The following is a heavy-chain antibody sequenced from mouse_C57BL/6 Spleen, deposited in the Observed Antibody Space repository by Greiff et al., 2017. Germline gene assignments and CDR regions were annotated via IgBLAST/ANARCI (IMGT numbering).Heavy chain of an antibody. J-gene: IGHJ3*01. CDR3: TRSRNYGSSYGFAY. D-gene: IGHD1-1*01. Sequence: QVQLQQSGAELVRPGASVTLSCKASGYAFTDYEMHWVKQTPVHGLEWIGAIDPETGGTAYNQKFKGKAILTADKSSSTAYMELRSLTSEDSAVYYCTRSRNYGSSYGFAYWGQGTLVTVSA. V-gene: IGHV1-15*01. CDR1: GYAFTDYE. CDR2: IDPETGGT.